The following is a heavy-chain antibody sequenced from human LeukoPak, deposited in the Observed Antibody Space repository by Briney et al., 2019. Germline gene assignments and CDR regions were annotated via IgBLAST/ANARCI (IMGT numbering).Heavy chain of an antibody. J-gene: IGHJ3*02. CDR2: IYHSGST. Sequence: SETLSLTCAVYGGSFSGYYWSWIRQPPGKGLEWIGSIYHSGSTYYNPSLKSRVTISVDTSKNQFSLKLSSVTAADTAVYYCAREGGNSGDAFDIWGQGTMVTVSS. D-gene: IGHD4-23*01. V-gene: IGHV4-34*01. CDR3: AREGGNSGDAFDI. CDR1: GGSFSGYY.